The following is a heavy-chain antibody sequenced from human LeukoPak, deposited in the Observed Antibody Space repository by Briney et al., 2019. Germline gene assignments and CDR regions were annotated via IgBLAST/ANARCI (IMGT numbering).Heavy chain of an antibody. CDR1: GFPFSTYW. CDR3: ASDDILTGYFDY. CDR2: IKTDGRST. Sequence: PGGSLRLSCAASGFPFSTYWMHWVRQAPGKGLVWVSRIKTDGRSTTYADSVKGRFTISRDNAKNTLYLQMNSLRAEDTAVYYCASDDILTGYFDYWGQGTLVTVSS. D-gene: IGHD3-9*01. V-gene: IGHV3-74*01. J-gene: IGHJ4*02.